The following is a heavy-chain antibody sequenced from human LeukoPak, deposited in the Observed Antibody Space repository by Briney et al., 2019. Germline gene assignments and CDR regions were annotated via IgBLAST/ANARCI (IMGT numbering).Heavy chain of an antibody. V-gene: IGHV1-3*01. CDR1: GYTFTSYV. D-gene: IGHD6-19*01. CDR3: ARSPRSGWYWDY. CDR2: MNVGNGDT. Sequence: ASVKVSCKASGYTFTSYVVHWVRQTPGQRLEWMGWMNVGNGDTKYSQNFQGRVTITRDASASTAYMEVSSLRSEDTTVYYCARSPRSGWYWDYWGQGTLVTVSS. J-gene: IGHJ4*02.